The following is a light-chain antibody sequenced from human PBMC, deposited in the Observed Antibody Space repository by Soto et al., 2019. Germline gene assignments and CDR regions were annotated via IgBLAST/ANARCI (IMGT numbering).Light chain of an antibody. J-gene: IGKJ5*01. CDR1: QRIFSY. CDR2: GAS. V-gene: IGKV1-39*01. Sequence: DIQMTQSPSSLSASVGARVTITCRASQRIFSYLNWYQQKPGKAPKLLIYGASNLHSGVSSRFSGSGAGTDFTPTISALQPDDVAAYYCQQSYSTPSITFGQGTRLEIK. CDR3: QQSYSTPSIT.